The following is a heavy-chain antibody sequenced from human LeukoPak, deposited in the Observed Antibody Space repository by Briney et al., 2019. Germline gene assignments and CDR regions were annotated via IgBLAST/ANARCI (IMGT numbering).Heavy chain of an antibody. CDR1: GGSFSGYY. V-gene: IGHV4-34*01. CDR3: ARGGWELPEGSLDY. J-gene: IGHJ4*02. Sequence: SETLSLTCAVYGGSFSGYYWSWIRQPPGKGLEWIGEINHSGSTNYNPSLKSRVTISVDTSKNQFSLKLSSVTAADTAVYYCARGGWELPEGSLDYWGQGTLVTVSS. CDR2: INHSGST. D-gene: IGHD1-26*01.